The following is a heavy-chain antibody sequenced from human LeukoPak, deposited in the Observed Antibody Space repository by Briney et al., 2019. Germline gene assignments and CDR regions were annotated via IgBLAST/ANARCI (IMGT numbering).Heavy chain of an antibody. CDR1: GFTLSGSA. CDR3: SRADDYDDYERHFQD. CDR2: IRSKTKSYAT. V-gene: IGHV3-73*01. D-gene: IGHD4-17*01. Sequence: GGSLKLSCAAPGFTLSGSAMHWVRQASGRGLEWVGRIRSKTKSYATAYVASVKGRFSVSRDDSKNTAYLQMNSLKTEDTGVYYCSRADDYDDYERHFQDWGQGTLVTVSS. J-gene: IGHJ1*01.